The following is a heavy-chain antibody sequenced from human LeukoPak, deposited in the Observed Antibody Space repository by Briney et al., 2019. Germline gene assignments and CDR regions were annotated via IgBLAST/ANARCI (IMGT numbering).Heavy chain of an antibody. V-gene: IGHV3-74*01. CDR2: INSGGSST. Sequence: GGALRLSCGASGFTFSSYWMHWVRQAPGKGLVWISRINSGGSSTSYADSVKGRFTISRDNAKNTLYVQMNSLRAEDTAVYYGARGNYIGQDGWGQGTLVTVAS. CDR3: ARGNYIGQDG. D-gene: IGHD3-10*01. CDR1: GFTFSSYW. J-gene: IGHJ4*02.